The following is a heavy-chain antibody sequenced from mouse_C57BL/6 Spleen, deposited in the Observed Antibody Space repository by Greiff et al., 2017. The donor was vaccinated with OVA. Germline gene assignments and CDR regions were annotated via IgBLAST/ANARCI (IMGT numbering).Heavy chain of an antibody. J-gene: IGHJ2*01. CDR1: GYTFTSYW. Sequence: VQLQQSGAELVMPGASVKLSCKASGYTFTSYWMHWVKQRPGQGLEWIGEIDPCGGYTNYTQKFKGQSTLTVDKSSSTDYMQLSSLTSEDSAVYYWTREGTAQATFDYWGQGTTLTVSS. D-gene: IGHD3-2*02. V-gene: IGHV1-69*01. CDR2: IDPCGGYT. CDR3: TREGTAQATFDY.